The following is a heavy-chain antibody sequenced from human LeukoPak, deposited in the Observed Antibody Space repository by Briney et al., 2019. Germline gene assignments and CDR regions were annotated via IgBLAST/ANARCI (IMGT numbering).Heavy chain of an antibody. V-gene: IGHV4-59*11. CDR3: ARDLVTVTKGFDI. Sequence: PSETLSLTCAVSAHSFSSHYWTWLRQPPGKGLEWVGYISYIGSTNYNPSLKSRVTISIDTSRNQFSLRLSSVTAADTAVYYCARDLVTVTKGFDIWGQGTMVSVSS. CDR2: ISYIGST. CDR1: AHSFSSHY. J-gene: IGHJ3*02. D-gene: IGHD4-17*01.